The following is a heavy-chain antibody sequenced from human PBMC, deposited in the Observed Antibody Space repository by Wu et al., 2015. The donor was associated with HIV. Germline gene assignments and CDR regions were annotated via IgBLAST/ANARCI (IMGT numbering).Heavy chain of an antibody. CDR3: AREGRSASDTGAFDI. Sequence: QVQLVQSGAEVKKPGASVKVSCKASGYTFTGYYMHWVRQAPGQGLEWMGWINPNSGGTNYAQRFQGRVTLTRDTSVSTLYLDLSSLRSDDTAVYYCAREGRSASDTGAFDIWGLGTMVTVYS. J-gene: IGHJ3*02. D-gene: IGHD5-12*01. CDR1: GYTFTGYY. V-gene: IGHV1-2*02. CDR2: INPNSGGT.